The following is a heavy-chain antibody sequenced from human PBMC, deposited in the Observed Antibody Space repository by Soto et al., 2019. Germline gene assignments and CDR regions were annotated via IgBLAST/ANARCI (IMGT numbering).Heavy chain of an antibody. V-gene: IGHV3-74*01. CDR3: AITPNYDFWSGGNDAFDI. D-gene: IGHD3-3*01. Sequence: EVQLVESGGGLVQPGGSLRLSCAASGFTFSSYWMHWVRQAPGKGLVWVSRINSDGSSTSYADSVKGRLTISRDNAKNTLYLQMNSLRAEDTAVYYCAITPNYDFWSGGNDAFDIWGQGTMVTVSS. CDR2: INSDGSST. J-gene: IGHJ3*02. CDR1: GFTFSSYW.